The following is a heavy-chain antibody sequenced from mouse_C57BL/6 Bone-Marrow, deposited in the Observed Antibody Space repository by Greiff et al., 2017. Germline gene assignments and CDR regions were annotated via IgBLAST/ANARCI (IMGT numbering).Heavy chain of an antibody. D-gene: IGHD3-2*02. Sequence: QVQLQQPGAELVMPGASVKLSCKASGYTFTSYWMHWVKQRPGQGLEWIGEIDPSDSYTNYNQQFKGKSTLTVDKSSSTAYMQLSSLTSEDSAVYYCARQLRLFDYWGQGTTLTVSS. CDR3: ARQLRLFDY. V-gene: IGHV1-69*01. J-gene: IGHJ2*01. CDR1: GYTFTSYW. CDR2: IDPSDSYT.